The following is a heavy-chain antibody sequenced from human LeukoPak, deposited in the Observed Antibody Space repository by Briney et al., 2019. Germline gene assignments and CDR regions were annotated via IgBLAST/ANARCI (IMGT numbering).Heavy chain of an antibody. V-gene: IGHV1-2*02. CDR2: INPNSGGT. D-gene: IGHD3-3*01. Sequence: ASVTVSCKASGYTFTVYYMHWVRQAPGQGLEWMGWINPNSGGTNYAQKFQGRVTMTRDTYISTAYMELSRLRSDDTAVYYCARGGARESVFGVANIDYWGQGTLVTVSS. CDR1: GYTFTVYY. J-gene: IGHJ4*02. CDR3: ARGGARESVFGVANIDY.